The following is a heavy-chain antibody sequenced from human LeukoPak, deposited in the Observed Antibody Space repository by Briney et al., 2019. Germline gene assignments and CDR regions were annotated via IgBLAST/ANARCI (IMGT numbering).Heavy chain of an antibody. CDR2: ISWNSGSI. Sequence: GGSLRLSCAASGFTFDDYAMHWVRHAPGKGLEWVSGISWNSGSIGYADSVKGRFTISRDNAKNSLYLQMNSLRVEDTAVYYCLRGDRRDYWGQGTLVTVSS. D-gene: IGHD3-10*01. CDR1: GFTFDDYA. CDR3: LRGDRRDY. V-gene: IGHV3-9*01. J-gene: IGHJ4*02.